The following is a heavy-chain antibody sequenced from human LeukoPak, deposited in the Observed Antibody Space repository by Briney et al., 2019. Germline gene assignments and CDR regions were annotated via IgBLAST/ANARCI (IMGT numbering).Heavy chain of an antibody. CDR1: GFTFSSYS. CDR3: AREGQLEEFDY. J-gene: IGHJ4*02. Sequence: GGSLRLSCAASGFTFSSYSMNWVRQAPGKGLEWVSSIDSSGSYKYCADSVKGRFTISRDNAKNSLYLQMNSLRVEDTAVYYCAREGQLEEFDYWGQGTLVTVSS. D-gene: IGHD6-13*01. CDR2: IDSSGSYK. V-gene: IGHV3-21*01.